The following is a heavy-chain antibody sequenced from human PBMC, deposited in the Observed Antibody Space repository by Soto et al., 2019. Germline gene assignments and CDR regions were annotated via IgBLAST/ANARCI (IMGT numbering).Heavy chain of an antibody. V-gene: IGHV4-34*01. D-gene: IGHD6-19*01. CDR3: AAQFSSGWYYFDY. J-gene: IGHJ4*02. Sequence: SETLSLTCAVYGGSFSGYYWGWIRQPPGKGLEWIGEINHSGSTNYNPSLKSRVTISVDTSKNQFSLKLSSVTAADTAAYYCAAQFSSGWYYFDYWGQGTLVTVSS. CDR1: GGSFSGYY. CDR2: INHSGST.